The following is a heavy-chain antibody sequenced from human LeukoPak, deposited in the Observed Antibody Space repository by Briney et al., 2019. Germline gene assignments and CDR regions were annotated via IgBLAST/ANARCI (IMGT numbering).Heavy chain of an antibody. Sequence: PPETLSLTCTVSGGSISSYYWCWTPHPPGKGLELNWYIYYTGSTNYDPSLKSRVTISVDTSKNQFSLKLNSVTAADSAIYYCARHSPTCYVLEYWGQGTLVTVSS. CDR2: IYYTGST. V-gene: IGHV4-59*08. D-gene: IGHD3-10*02. CDR3: ARHSPTCYVLEY. J-gene: IGHJ4*02. CDR1: GGSISSYY.